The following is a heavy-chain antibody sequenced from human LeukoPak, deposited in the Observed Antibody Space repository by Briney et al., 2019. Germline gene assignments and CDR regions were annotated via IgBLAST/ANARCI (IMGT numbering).Heavy chain of an antibody. V-gene: IGHV3-15*01. CDR2: SKGKTDGGTT. Sequence: GGSLRLSCAASGCTFSSYARSWVRQPPRKGLEWVGRSKGKTDGGTTDYAAPVKGIFIISRDHSKSTLYLLMNSLKTEATAVFFCKQKTAYEILTGDNYGMDVWGQGTTVTVSS. CDR3: KQKTAYEILTGDNYGMDV. CDR1: GCTFSSYA. D-gene: IGHD3-9*01. J-gene: IGHJ6*02.